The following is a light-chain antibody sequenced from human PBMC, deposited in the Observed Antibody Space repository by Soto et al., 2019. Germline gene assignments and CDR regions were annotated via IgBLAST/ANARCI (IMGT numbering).Light chain of an antibody. CDR1: SSDVGSYNL. CDR3: CSYAGSSTYV. J-gene: IGLJ1*01. V-gene: IGLV2-23*01. CDR2: EGS. Sequence: QSVLTKPASVSGSPGQSITISCTGTSSDVGSYNLVSWYQQHPGKAPKLMIYEGSKRPSGVSNRFPGSKSGNTASLTISGLQAEDEADYYCCSYAGSSTYVFGTGTKATVL.